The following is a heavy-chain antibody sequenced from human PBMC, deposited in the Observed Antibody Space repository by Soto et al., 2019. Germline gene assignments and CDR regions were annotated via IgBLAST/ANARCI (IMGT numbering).Heavy chain of an antibody. CDR1: GGSISSYY. J-gene: IGHJ6*04. CDR3: ARDRYVDYRTHSYATDV. Sequence: SETLSLTCTVSGGSISSYYWSWIRQPPGKGLEWIGYIYYSGSTDYNPSFKSRVAISVDTSKNQFSLKLSSVTAADTAMYYCARDRYVDYRTHSYATDVRDKGPLVT. D-gene: IGHD4-17*01. V-gene: IGHV4-59*01. CDR2: IYYSGST.